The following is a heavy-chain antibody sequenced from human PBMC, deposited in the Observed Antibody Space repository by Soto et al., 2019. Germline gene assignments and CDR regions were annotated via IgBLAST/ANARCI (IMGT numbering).Heavy chain of an antibody. CDR1: GFTFSGST. Sequence: GGSLRLSCAASGFTFSGSTLHWVRQASGKGLEWVGRIGSKANNYAAAYAVSLKGRFTISRDDSRNTAYLQMSSLKTEDTAVYYCARGVYPFWSGHPKGLDYWGQGTVVTVSS. V-gene: IGHV3-73*01. CDR3: ARGVYPFWSGHPKGLDY. J-gene: IGHJ4*02. CDR2: IGSKANNYAA. D-gene: IGHD3-3*01.